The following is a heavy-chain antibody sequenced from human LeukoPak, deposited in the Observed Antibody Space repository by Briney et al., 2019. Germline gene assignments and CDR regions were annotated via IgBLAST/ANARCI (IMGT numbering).Heavy chain of an antibody. Sequence: PSQTLSLTCTVSGGSISSGGYYWSWIRQHPGKGLEWIGYIYYSGSTYYNSSLKSRVTISVDTSKNQFSLKLSSVTAADTAVYYCARVYYYGSGSYLFDPWGQGTLVTVSS. V-gene: IGHV4-31*03. J-gene: IGHJ5*02. CDR3: ARVYYYGSGSYLFDP. D-gene: IGHD3-10*01. CDR2: IYYSGST. CDR1: GGSISSGGYY.